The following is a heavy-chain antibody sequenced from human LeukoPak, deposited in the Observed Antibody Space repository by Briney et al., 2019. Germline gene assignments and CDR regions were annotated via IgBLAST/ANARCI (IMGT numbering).Heavy chain of an antibody. CDR1: GFTFSSYS. V-gene: IGHV3-48*02. CDR2: ISRGRPTI. J-gene: IGHJ4*02. Sequence: GGSLRLSRAASGFTFSSYSMNWVRQAPGKGLEWVSYISRGRPTIHYADSVKGRFTISRDNAKNSLYLQMNSLRDEDTAVYYCVRDPEALDYWGQGTLVTVSS. CDR3: VRDPEALDY.